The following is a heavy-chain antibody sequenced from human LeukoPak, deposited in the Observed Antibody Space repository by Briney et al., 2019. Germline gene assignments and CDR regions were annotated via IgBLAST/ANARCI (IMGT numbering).Heavy chain of an antibody. D-gene: IGHD6-13*01. V-gene: IGHV3-33*06. CDR3: AKGAAAGPYYFDY. CDR1: GFTFSSYG. Sequence: GGSLRLSCVASGFTFSSYGMHWVRQAPGKGLEWVAVIWYDGSNKYYADSVKGRFTISRDNSKNTLYLQMNSLRAEDTAVYYCAKGAAAGPYYFDYWGQETLVTVSS. CDR2: IWYDGSNK. J-gene: IGHJ4*02.